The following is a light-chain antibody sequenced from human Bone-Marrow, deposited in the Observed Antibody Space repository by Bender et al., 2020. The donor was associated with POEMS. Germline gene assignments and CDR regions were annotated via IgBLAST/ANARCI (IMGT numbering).Light chain of an antibody. CDR3: VAWDDSLSGRV. CDR1: ISNIGSNF. V-gene: IGLV1-47*01. J-gene: IGLJ1*01. CDR2: RNN. Sequence: QSVLTQPPSPSGTPGQSVTISCSGSISNIGSNFVYWYQQFPGTAPKLLISRNNQRPSGVPDRFSGSKSGTSASLAISGLRSEDEAEYYCVAWDDSLSGRVFGTGTKVTVL.